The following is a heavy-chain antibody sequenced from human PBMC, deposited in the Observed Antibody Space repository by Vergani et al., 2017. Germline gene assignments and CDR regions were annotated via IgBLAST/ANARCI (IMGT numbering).Heavy chain of an antibody. D-gene: IGHD3-10*01. CDR3: AREKYYYGSGSYPKRWGYYGMDV. CDR2: IIPIFGTA. J-gene: IGHJ6*02. Sequence: QVQLVQSGAEVKKPGSSVKVSCKASGGTFSSYAISWVRQAPGQGLEWMGGIIPIFGTANYAQKFQGRVTITADESTSPAYMELSSLRSEDTAVYYCAREKYYYGSGSYPKRWGYYGMDVWGQGTTVTVSS. CDR1: GGTFSSYA. V-gene: IGHV1-69*12.